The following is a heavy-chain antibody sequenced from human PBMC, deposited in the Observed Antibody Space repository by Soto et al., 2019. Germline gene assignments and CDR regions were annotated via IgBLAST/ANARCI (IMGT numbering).Heavy chain of an antibody. D-gene: IGHD1-26*01. Sequence: QPGGSLRLSCAASGFTFSSYGMHWVRQAPGKGLEWVAVIWYDGSNKYYADSVKGRFTISRDNSKNTLYLQMNSLRAEDTAVYYCARDSFPNSGSYAPPRYYFDYWGQGTLVTVSS. CDR3: ARDSFPNSGSYAPPRYYFDY. CDR1: GFTFSSYG. J-gene: IGHJ4*02. V-gene: IGHV3-33*01. CDR2: IWYDGSNK.